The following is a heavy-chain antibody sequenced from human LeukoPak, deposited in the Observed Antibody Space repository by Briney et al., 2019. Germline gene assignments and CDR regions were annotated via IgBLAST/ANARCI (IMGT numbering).Heavy chain of an antibody. J-gene: IGHJ5*02. CDR2: ISYDGGNK. V-gene: IGHV3-30*04. CDR3: ARDGRGGLISGAIGWFDP. CDR1: GFTFSSSA. D-gene: IGHD2-2*01. Sequence: AGGSLRLSCAASGFTFSSSAMHWVRQAPGKGLEWVAVISYDGGNKYYADSVKGRFTISRDISKNTPYLQMNSLRAEDTSVYYCARDGRGGLISGAIGWFDPWGQGTLVTVSS.